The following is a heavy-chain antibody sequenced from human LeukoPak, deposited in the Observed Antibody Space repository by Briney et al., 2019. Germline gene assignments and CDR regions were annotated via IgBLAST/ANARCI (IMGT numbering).Heavy chain of an antibody. J-gene: IGHJ4*02. D-gene: IGHD3-3*01. V-gene: IGHV4-59*01. Sequence: PSETLSLTCTVSGGSISSYYWSWIRQPPGKGLEWIGYIYYSGSTNYNPSLKSRVTISVDTSKNQFSLKLSSVTAADTAVYYCARRRRYDFEILDYWGQRTLVTVSS. CDR1: GGSISSYY. CDR2: IYYSGST. CDR3: ARRRRYDFEILDY.